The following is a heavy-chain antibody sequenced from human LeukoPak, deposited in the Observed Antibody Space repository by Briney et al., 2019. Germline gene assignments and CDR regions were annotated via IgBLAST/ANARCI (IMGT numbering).Heavy chain of an antibody. CDR3: ARILEGYHYYMDV. CDR1: GVTFSDYY. CDR2: IGTGATIT. V-gene: IGHV3-11*04. J-gene: IGHJ6*03. D-gene: IGHD6-13*01. Sequence: GGSLRLSCAASGVTFSDYYMSWIHQAPGKGLQWVSYIGTGATITYYADSVKGRFTISRDNAKNSLYLQMNSLRVEDTAVYYCARILEGYHYYMDVWGKGTTVTVSS.